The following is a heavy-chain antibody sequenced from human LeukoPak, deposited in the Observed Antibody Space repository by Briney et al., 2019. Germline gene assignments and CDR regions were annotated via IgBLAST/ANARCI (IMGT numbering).Heavy chain of an antibody. V-gene: IGHV4-39*07. J-gene: IGHJ6*02. D-gene: IGHD1-14*01. Sequence: SETLSLTCTVSGGSVSSGSYYWSWIRQPPGKGLEWIGSIYYSGSTYYNPSLKSRVTISVDTSKNQFSLKLYSVTAADTAVYYCARDRNPIIENYYYYYGMDVWGQGTTVTVSS. CDR1: GGSVSSGSYY. CDR2: IYYSGST. CDR3: ARDRNPIIENYYYYYGMDV.